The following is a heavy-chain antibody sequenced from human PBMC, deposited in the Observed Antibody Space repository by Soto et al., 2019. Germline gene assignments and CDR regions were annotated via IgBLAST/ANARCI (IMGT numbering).Heavy chain of an antibody. CDR1: GFSLSTGGVG. Sequence: QITLKESGPTLVKPTQTLTLTCTFSGFSLSTGGVGVGWIRQTPGKALEWLALIYWDNDKRYSPSLKSSLTVKKETTKKQVVLRMTNMNPVDTTTYYCVHSRCGGDCLRSYSSHYYYGMDVWGQVNTVTVFS. CDR2: IYWDNDK. J-gene: IGHJ6*02. V-gene: IGHV2-5*02. CDR3: VHSRCGGDCLRSYSSHYYYGMDV. D-gene: IGHD2-21*02.